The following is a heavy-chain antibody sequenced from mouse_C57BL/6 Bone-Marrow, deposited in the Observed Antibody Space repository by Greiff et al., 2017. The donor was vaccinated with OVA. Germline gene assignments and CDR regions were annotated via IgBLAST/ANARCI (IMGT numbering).Heavy chain of an antibody. CDR3: TGELLRSYYFDY. Sequence: EVQGVESGGGLVQPGGSMKLSCVASGFTFSNYWMNWVRQSPEKGLEWVAQIRLKSDNYATHYAESVKGRFTISRDDSKSSVYLQMNNLRAEDTGIYYCTGELLRSYYFDYWGQGTTLTVSS. CDR2: IRLKSDNYAT. V-gene: IGHV6-3*01. CDR1: GFTFSNYW. J-gene: IGHJ2*01. D-gene: IGHD1-1*01.